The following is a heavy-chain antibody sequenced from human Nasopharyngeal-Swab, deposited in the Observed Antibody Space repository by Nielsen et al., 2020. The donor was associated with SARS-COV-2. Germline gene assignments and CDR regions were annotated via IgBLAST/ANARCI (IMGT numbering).Heavy chain of an antibody. V-gene: IGHV3-73*01. CDR1: GFTFSGSA. J-gene: IGHJ4*02. D-gene: IGHD3-10*02. CDR2: IRSKANSYAT. Sequence: GGSLRLSCAASGFTFSGSAMHWVRQASGKGLEWVGRIRSKANSYATAYAASVKGRFTISRDDSKNTAYLQMNSLRAEDTAVYYCARDLFGADWGQGTLVTVSS. CDR3: ARDLFGAD.